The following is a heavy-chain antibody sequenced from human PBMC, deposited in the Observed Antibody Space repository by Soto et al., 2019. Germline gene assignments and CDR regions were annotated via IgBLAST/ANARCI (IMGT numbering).Heavy chain of an antibody. CDR1: GYTFTSYY. CDR2: INPSGGST. J-gene: IGHJ4*02. D-gene: IGHD5-18*01. Sequence: ASVKVSCKAAGYTFTSYYMHWVRQAPGQGLEWMGIINPSGGSTSYAQKFQGRVTMTRDTSTSTAYMELRSLRSDDTAVYYCAREGYSYDLPDYWGQGTLVTISS. CDR3: AREGYSYDLPDY. V-gene: IGHV1-46*01.